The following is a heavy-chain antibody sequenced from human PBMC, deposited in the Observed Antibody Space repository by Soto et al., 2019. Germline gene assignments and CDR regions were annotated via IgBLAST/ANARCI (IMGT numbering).Heavy chain of an antibody. CDR1: GFTFSSYA. D-gene: IGHD5-18*01. V-gene: IGHV3-30-3*01. J-gene: IGHJ6*02. CDR2: ISYDGSNK. Sequence: PGGSLRLSCAASGFTFSSYAMHWVRQAPGKGLEWVAVISYDGSNKYYADSVKGRFTISRDNSKNTLYLQMNSLRAEDTAVYYCARDRGYSLYYYGMDVWGQGTTVTVSS. CDR3: ARDRGYSLYYYGMDV.